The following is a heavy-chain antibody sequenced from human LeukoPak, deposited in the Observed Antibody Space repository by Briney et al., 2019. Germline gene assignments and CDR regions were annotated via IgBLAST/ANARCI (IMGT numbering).Heavy chain of an antibody. D-gene: IGHD3-22*01. V-gene: IGHV3-23*01. CDR3: ANYYYDRSGYKN. CDR1: EFIFRSYA. Sequence: GGSLRLSCVASEFIFRSYAMSWVRQAPGKGLEWVSGISSSGGRTYYADSVKGHFTISRDNSKNTLYLQMNSLRAEDTAVYYCANYYYDRSGYKNWGQGTLVTVSS. CDR2: ISSSGGRT. J-gene: IGHJ4*02.